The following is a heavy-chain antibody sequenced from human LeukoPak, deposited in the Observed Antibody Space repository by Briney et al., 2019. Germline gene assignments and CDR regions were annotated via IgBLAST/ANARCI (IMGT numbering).Heavy chain of an antibody. J-gene: IGHJ6*03. CDR3: AKGLVAATNPTYSYYYMDV. CDR1: GFTFSSYG. V-gene: IGHV3-30*02. CDR2: IRYDGSNK. Sequence: GGSLRLSCAASGFTFSSYGMHWVRQAPGKGLEWVAFIRYDGSNKYYADSVKGRFTISRDNSKKTLYLQMNSLRAEDTAVYYCAKGLVAATNPTYSYYYMDVWGKGTTVTVSS. D-gene: IGHD2-15*01.